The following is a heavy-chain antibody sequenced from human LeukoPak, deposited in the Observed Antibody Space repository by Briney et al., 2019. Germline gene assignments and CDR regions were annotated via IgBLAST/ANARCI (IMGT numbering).Heavy chain of an antibody. J-gene: IGHJ3*02. CDR2: IYSGGST. CDR3: ARDRLGIAASLGAFDI. V-gene: IGHV3-53*01. CDR1: GFTVSSNY. Sequence: GGSLRLSCAASGFTVSSNYMSWVRQAPGKGLEWVSVIYSGGSTYYADSVKGRFTISRDNSKNTLYLQMNSLRAEDTAVYYCARDRLGIAASLGAFDIWGQGTMVTVSS. D-gene: IGHD6-13*01.